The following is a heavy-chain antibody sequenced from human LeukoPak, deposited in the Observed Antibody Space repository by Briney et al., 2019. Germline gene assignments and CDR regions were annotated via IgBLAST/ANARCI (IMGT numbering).Heavy chain of an antibody. Sequence: GGSLRLSCAASGFTFSSYWMSWVRQAPGKGLEWVANIKEDGSEKYYVDSVKGRFTISRDNAKNSLYLQMNSLRAEDTAVYYCARDRAVIAVAGTIFDYWGQGTLVTVSS. D-gene: IGHD6-19*01. V-gene: IGHV3-7*01. CDR2: IKEDGSEK. J-gene: IGHJ4*02. CDR1: GFTFSSYW. CDR3: ARDRAVIAVAGTIFDY.